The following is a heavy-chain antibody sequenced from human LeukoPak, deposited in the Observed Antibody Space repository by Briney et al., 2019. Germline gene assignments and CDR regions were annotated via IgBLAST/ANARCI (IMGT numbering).Heavy chain of an antibody. V-gene: IGHV3-23*01. J-gene: IGHJ1*01. CDR3: AKDDAWGRFQD. CDR1: GFTFSRHG. CDR2: TSPSGDIL. Sequence: GGSLRLSCAASGFTFSRHGMNWVRQAPGKGLEWVSGTSPSGDILYYADSVKGQFTISRDNSKNMVYLQMNSLRVEDTAIYYCAKDDAWGRFQDWGQGTLVTVSS. D-gene: IGHD3-16*01.